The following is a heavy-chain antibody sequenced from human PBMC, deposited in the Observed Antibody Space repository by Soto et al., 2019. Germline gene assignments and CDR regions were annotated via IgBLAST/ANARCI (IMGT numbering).Heavy chain of an antibody. Sequence: PSETLSLTCTVSGGSISSSNWWSWVRQPPGXGLEWIGEIYHSGSTNSNPSLKSRVSISVDKSKNQFSLKLSSVTAADTAVYYCARDSFECSGGSCYRSHYFDYWGQGTLVTVSS. CDR2: IYHSGST. CDR3: ARDSFECSGGSCYRSHYFDY. CDR1: GGSISSSNW. D-gene: IGHD2-15*01. J-gene: IGHJ4*02. V-gene: IGHV4-4*02.